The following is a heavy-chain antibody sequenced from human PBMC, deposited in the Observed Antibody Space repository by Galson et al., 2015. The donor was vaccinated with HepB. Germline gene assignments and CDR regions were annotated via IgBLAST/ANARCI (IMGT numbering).Heavy chain of an antibody. CDR1: GFTFSSYG. Sequence: SLRLSCAASGFTFSSYGMHWVRQAPGKGLDWVALISYDGSNKYYVDSVKGRFTISRDNSKHTLYLQMNSLRAEDTAVYYCAKVVEDFWSGYPRYYYHYGMDVWGQGTTVTVSS. J-gene: IGHJ6*02. D-gene: IGHD3-3*01. CDR2: ISYDGSNK. CDR3: AKVVEDFWSGYPRYYYHYGMDV. V-gene: IGHV3-30*18.